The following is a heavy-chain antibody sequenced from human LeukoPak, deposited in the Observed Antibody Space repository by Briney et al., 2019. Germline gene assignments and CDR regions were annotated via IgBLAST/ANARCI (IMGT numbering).Heavy chain of an antibody. Sequence: SETLSLTCTVSGGSIRSSYYYWGWIRQPPGKGLEWIGYIYYSGSTYYNPSLKSRVTISVDTSKNQFSLKLSSVTAADTAVYYCAREGGWFGDHTFDYWGQGTLVTVSS. V-gene: IGHV4-30-4*08. D-gene: IGHD3-10*01. CDR3: AREGGWFGDHTFDY. CDR1: GGSIRSSYYY. J-gene: IGHJ4*02. CDR2: IYYSGST.